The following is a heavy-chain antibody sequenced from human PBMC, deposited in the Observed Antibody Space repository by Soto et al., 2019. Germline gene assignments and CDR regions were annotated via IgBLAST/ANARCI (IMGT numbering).Heavy chain of an antibody. CDR1: ANTFINNY. CDR2: FNPRGGTT. Sequence: QVQLLQSGAEVKKPGASVRISCKSSANTFINNYINWVRQAPGQGLEWLRVFNPRGGTTRYAQKFQGRVTMTGDTSTRTVFMELSNLKSEDTAVYYCARVYGLVQYDDFWSGYYDYWGQGTLVIVSS. D-gene: IGHD3-3*01. V-gene: IGHV1-46*01. J-gene: IGHJ4*02. CDR3: ARVYGLVQYDDFWSGYYDY.